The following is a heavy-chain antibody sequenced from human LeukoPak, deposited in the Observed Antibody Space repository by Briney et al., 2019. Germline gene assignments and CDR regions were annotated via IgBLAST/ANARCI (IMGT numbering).Heavy chain of an antibody. CDR3: AKDRRIAAAGKYYYYYYGMDV. V-gene: IGHV3-30*02. D-gene: IGHD6-13*01. CDR2: ISKDGSNE. Sequence: GGSLRLSCAVSGFTFSRNGMHWVRQAPGKGLEWVTFISKDGSNEYYADSVKGRFTISRDNSKNTVYLQMNSLRADDTAVYYCAKDRRIAAAGKYYYYYYGMDVWGQGTTVTVSS. CDR1: GFTFSRNG. J-gene: IGHJ6*02.